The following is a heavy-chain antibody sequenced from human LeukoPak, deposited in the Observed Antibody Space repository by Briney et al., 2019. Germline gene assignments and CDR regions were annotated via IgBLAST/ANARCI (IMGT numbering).Heavy chain of an antibody. J-gene: IGHJ5*02. V-gene: IGHV1-8*02. CDR3: ARASQLGFDP. D-gene: IGHD1-1*01. Sequence: ASVKVSCKASGGTFSSYAINWVRQATGQGLEWMGWMNPNSGNTGYAQKFQGRVTMTRNTSISTAYMELSSLRSEDTAVYYCARASQLGFDPWGQGTLVTVSS. CDR2: MNPNSGNT. CDR1: GGTFSSYA.